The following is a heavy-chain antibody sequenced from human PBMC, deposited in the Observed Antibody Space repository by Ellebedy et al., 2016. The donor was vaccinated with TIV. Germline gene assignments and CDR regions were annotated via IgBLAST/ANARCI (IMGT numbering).Heavy chain of an antibody. CDR2: INHSGST. Sequence: SETLSLXXAVYGGSFSGYYWSWIRQPPGKGLEWIGEINHSGSTNYNPSLKSRVTISLDTSKNQFSLKLSSVTAADTAVYYCASVIGQYFDYWGQGTLVTVSS. V-gene: IGHV4-34*01. D-gene: IGHD2/OR15-2a*01. CDR3: ASVIGQYFDY. J-gene: IGHJ4*02. CDR1: GGSFSGYY.